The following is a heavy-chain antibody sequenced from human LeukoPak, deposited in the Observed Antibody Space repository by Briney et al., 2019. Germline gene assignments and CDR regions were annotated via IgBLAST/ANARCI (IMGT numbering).Heavy chain of an antibody. CDR3: AREIDCGGDSWNLYYYYGMDV. Sequence: KPGGSLRLSCAASGFTFSDYYMSWIRQAPGKGLEWVSYISSSGSTIYYADSVKGRFTISRDNAKNSLYLQMNSLRAEDTAVYYCAREIDCGGDSWNLYYYYGMDVWGQGTTVTVSS. CDR2: ISSSGSTI. V-gene: IGHV3-11*01. J-gene: IGHJ6*02. CDR1: GFTFSDYY. D-gene: IGHD2-21*02.